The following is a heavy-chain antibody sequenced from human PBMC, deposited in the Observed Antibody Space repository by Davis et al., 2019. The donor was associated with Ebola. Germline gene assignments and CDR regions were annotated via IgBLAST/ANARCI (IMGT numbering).Heavy chain of an antibody. J-gene: IGHJ3*02. D-gene: IGHD5-12*01. Sequence: PSETLSLTCTVSGGSISSYYWSWIRQRPGKGLEWIGSIYHSGSTYYNPSLKSRVTISVDTSKNQFSLKLSSVTAADTAVYYCARQRYSGYARSNRDAFDIWGQGTMVTVSS. CDR3: ARQRYSGYARSNRDAFDI. V-gene: IGHV4-59*08. CDR2: IYHSGST. CDR1: GGSISSYY.